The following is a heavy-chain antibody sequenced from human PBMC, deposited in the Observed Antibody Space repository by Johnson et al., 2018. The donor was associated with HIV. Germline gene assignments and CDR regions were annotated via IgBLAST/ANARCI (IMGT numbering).Heavy chain of an antibody. CDR2: VGCDGLTT. CDR1: GVTFRDYG. V-gene: IGHV3-33*01. Sequence: QVQLVESGGGVVQPGRSLRLSCEASGVTFRDYGMHWVRQAPGKGLVGVAVVGCDGLTTSDSDPVKGRFTISRDLSKNTLYLQMNSLRAEDTAVYYCARDTFGGLNAFDIWGQGTMVTVSS. D-gene: IGHD2/OR15-2a*01. CDR3: ARDTFGGLNAFDI. J-gene: IGHJ3*02.